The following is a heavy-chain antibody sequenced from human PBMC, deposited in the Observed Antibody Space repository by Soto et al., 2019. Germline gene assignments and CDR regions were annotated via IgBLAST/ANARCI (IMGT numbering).Heavy chain of an antibody. CDR2: INPFDGSR. CDR1: GYIFTSYY. Sequence: ASVKVSCKASGYIFTSYYIHWVRQAPGQGLEWMGWINPFDGSRMFAQKFQGRVTITRDTSASTAYMELSSLRSEDTAVYYCAIDPTYYYDSSGYFAYWGQGTLVTVSS. D-gene: IGHD3-22*01. V-gene: IGHV1-46*03. J-gene: IGHJ4*02. CDR3: AIDPTYYYDSSGYFAY.